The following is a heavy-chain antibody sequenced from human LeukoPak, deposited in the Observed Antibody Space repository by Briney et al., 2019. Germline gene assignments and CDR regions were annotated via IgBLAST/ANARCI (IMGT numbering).Heavy chain of an antibody. V-gene: IGHV3-74*01. D-gene: IGHD3-16*01. Sequence: GGSLRLSCAASGFTFSSYWMHWVRQAPGKGLEWVSRINEDGSIITYADSVKGRFTISRDNAKNTLYLQMNSLRAEDTAVYYCVRDLILAWTPGDDFDYWGQGTLVTVSS. CDR1: GFTFSSYW. CDR3: VRDLILAWTPGDDFDY. CDR2: INEDGSII. J-gene: IGHJ4*02.